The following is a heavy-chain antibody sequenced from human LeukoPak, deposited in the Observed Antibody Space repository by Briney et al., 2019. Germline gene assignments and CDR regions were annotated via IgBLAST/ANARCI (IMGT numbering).Heavy chain of an antibody. D-gene: IGHD3-22*01. J-gene: IGHJ6*02. CDR1: GGTFSSYA. CDR2: IIPILGIA. CDR3: ARDDPAMIVVVITTYYYYYGMDV. V-gene: IGHV1-69*04. Sequence: GASVKVSCKASGGTFSSYAISWVRQAPGQGLEWMGRIIPILGIANYAQKFQGRVTITADKSTSTAYMELSSLRSEDTAVYYCARDDPAMIVVVITTYYYYYGMDVWGQGTTVTVSS.